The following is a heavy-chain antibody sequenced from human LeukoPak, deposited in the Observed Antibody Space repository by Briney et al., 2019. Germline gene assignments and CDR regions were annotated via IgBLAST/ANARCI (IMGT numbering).Heavy chain of an antibody. CDR1: GFTFDTYA. CDR3: AKCDIGARNGEGADY. CDR2: ISGSGGRT. D-gene: IGHD5-12*01. Sequence: GGSLRLSCAASGFTFDTYAMSWVRQAPGKGLEWVAIISGSGGRTYYADSVKGRFTISRDNSKNTLYLQMSSLRAEDTAVYYCAKCDIGARNGEGADYWGKEPWVTV. V-gene: IGHV3-23*01. J-gene: IGHJ4*01.